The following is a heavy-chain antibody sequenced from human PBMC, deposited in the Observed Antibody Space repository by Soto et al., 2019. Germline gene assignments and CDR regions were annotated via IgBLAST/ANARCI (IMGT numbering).Heavy chain of an antibody. D-gene: IGHD3-22*01. CDR3: ARPRRYYDSSGYSPGAFDI. V-gene: IGHV5-51*01. Sequence: GESLKISCKGSGYSFTSYWIGWVRQMPGKGLEWMGIIYPGDSDTRYSPSFQGQVTISADKSISTAYLQWSSLKASDTAMYYCARPRRYYDSSGYSPGAFDIWGQGTTVTVSS. CDR2: IYPGDSDT. J-gene: IGHJ3*02. CDR1: GYSFTSYW.